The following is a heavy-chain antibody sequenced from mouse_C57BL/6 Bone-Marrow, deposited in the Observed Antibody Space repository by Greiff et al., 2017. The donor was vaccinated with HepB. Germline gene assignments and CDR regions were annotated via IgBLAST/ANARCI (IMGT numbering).Heavy chain of an antibody. CDR1: EYEFPSHD. V-gene: IGHV5-2*01. CDR3: ARFYYGNYFYWYFDV. CDR2: INSDGGST. Sequence: EVKLMESGGGLVQPGESLKLSCESNEYEFPSHDMSWVRKTPEKRLELVAAINSDGGSTYYPDTMERRFIISRDNTKKSLYLQISSLRSEDTALYYCARFYYGNYFYWYFDVWGTGTTVTVSS. D-gene: IGHD2-1*01. J-gene: IGHJ1*03.